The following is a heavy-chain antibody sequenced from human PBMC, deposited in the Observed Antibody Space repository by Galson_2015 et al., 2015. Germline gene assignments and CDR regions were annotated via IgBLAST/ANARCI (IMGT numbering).Heavy chain of an antibody. CDR3: ATDYYDSSGYCYWYFDL. CDR2: ISGSGGST. V-gene: IGHV3-23*01. CDR1: GFTFSSYA. J-gene: IGHJ2*01. Sequence: SLRLSCAASGFTFSSYAMSWVRQAPGKGLEWVSAISGSGGSTYYADSVKGRFTISRDNSKNTLYLQMNSLRAEDTAVYYCATDYYDSSGYCYWYFDLWGRGTLVTVSS. D-gene: IGHD3-22*01.